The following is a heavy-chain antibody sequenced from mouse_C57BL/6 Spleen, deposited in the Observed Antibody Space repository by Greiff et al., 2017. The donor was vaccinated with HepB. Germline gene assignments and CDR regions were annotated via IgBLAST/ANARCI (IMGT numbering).Heavy chain of an antibody. CDR1: GYAFTNYL. Sequence: QVQLKESGAELVRPGTSVKVSCKASGYAFTNYLIAWVKQRPGQGLEWIGVINPGSGGTNYNEKFKGKATLTADKSSSTAYMQLSSLTSEDSAVYFCAGLGAWFAYWGQGTLVTVSA. CDR2: INPGSGGT. D-gene: IGHD3-3*01. J-gene: IGHJ3*01. CDR3: AGLGAWFAY. V-gene: IGHV1-54*01.